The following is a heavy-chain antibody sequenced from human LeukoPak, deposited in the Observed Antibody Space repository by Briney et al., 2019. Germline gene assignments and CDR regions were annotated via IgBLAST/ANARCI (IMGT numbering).Heavy chain of an antibody. J-gene: IGHJ5*02. CDR3: ARGSYWFDA. CDR1: GYTFTGYY. D-gene: IGHD6-13*01. CDR2: INPNSGGA. Sequence: ASVKVSCKASGYTFTGYYTQWVRQAPGQGLEWMGWINPNSGGAKIAQKFQARVTMTRDTSISTAYMELSRLTSDDTAVYYCARGSYWFDAWGQGTLVTVSS. V-gene: IGHV1-2*02.